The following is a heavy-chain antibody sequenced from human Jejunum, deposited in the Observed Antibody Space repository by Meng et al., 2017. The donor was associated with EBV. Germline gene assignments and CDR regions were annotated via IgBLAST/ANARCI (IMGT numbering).Heavy chain of an antibody. CDR2: INQVGST. CDR1: VGSFGGYF. V-gene: IGHV4-34*01. D-gene: IGHD3-3*01. Sequence: QVHLRLWGPGLFRPSQTLSLTWPVSVGSFGGYFWTWIRQAPGKGLEWIGEINQVGSTNYNPSLKSRDTISVDTSNIQFSLKVTSVTAADTAVYYCARSGAIIGVQGAPDYWGQGTLVTAPQ. CDR3: ARSGAIIGVQGAPDY. J-gene: IGHJ4*02.